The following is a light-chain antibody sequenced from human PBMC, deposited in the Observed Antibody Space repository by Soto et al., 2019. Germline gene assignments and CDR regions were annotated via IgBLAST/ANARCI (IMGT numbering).Light chain of an antibody. CDR2: GAS. V-gene: IGKV3D-15*01. CDR3: QQYNNWPRK. J-gene: IGKJ1*01. Sequence: EIVLTQSPGTLSLSPWERATLSFRSGQSVSNNDLAWYQQKPGQAPRLLIYGASTRATGTPARFSGRGSGTKFTLTISSLQSEDFAVYYCQQYNNWPRKFGQGTKVDIK. CDR1: QSVSNN.